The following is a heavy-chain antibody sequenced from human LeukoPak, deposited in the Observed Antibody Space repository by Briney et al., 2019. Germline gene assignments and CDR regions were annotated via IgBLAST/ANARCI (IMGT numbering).Heavy chain of an antibody. D-gene: IGHD4-17*01. J-gene: IGHJ4*02. Sequence: GGSLRLSCEASGVTFSSYVMSWVRQAPGKGPEWVSGISGSGGGTYYADSVKGRFAISRDNSKNTLYLQMNSLRAEDTAVYYCAKGAYGDYAGMGIALDYWGQGTLVTVSS. CDR2: ISGSGGGT. CDR1: GVTFSSYV. V-gene: IGHV3-23*01. CDR3: AKGAYGDYAGMGIALDY.